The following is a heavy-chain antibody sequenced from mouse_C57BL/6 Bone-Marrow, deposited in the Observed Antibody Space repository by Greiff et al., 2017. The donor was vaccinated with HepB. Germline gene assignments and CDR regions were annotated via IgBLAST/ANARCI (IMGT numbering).Heavy chain of an antibody. D-gene: IGHD1-1*01. CDR3: AVYYYGSSYGDWYFDV. CDR1: GYTFTDYN. J-gene: IGHJ1*03. Sequence: VQLQQSGPELVKPGASVKMSCKASGYTFTDYNMHWVKQSHGKSLEWIGYINPNNGGTSYNQKFKGKATLTVNKSSSTAYMELRSLTSEDSAVYYCAVYYYGSSYGDWYFDVWGTGTTVTVSS. V-gene: IGHV1-22*01. CDR2: INPNNGGT.